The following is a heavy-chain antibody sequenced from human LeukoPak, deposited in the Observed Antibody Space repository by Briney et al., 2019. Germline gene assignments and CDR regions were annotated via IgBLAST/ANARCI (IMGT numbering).Heavy chain of an antibody. D-gene: IGHD3-16*01. J-gene: IGHJ4*02. CDR1: GFTFDDYA. V-gene: IGHV3-9*01. CDR2: ISWNSGSI. CDR3: ARVEGSVTGGGFVDS. Sequence: PGGSLRLSCAASGFTFDDYAMHWVRKAPGKGLEWVSGISWNSGSIGYADSVKGRFTISRDNAKNSLYLQMNSLRAEDTAVYYCARVEGSVTGGGFVDSWGQGTLVTVSS.